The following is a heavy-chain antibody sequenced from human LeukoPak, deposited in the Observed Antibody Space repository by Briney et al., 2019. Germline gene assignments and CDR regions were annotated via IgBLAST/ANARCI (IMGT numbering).Heavy chain of an antibody. J-gene: IGHJ4*02. Sequence: SETPSLTCTVSGGSISSYYWIWIRQPPGKGLDGMGYIYYSGTTNYRPSLKSRVSMSVDPSKNPFPLKLTSVTAADDAVYYCARLSYYDSIGYFPDYWGQGTLVTVSS. D-gene: IGHD3-22*01. CDR3: ARLSYYDSIGYFPDY. V-gene: IGHV4-59*01. CDR2: IYYSGTT. CDR1: GGSISSYY.